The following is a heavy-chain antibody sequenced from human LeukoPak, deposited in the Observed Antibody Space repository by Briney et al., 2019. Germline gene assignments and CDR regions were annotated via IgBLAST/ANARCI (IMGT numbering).Heavy chain of an antibody. J-gene: IGHJ3*02. D-gene: IGHD3-3*01. CDR3: ARVLEVFSDAFDI. CDR1: GFTVSNIY. CDR2: TYRGDAT. Sequence: GGSLRLSCAASGFTVSNIYISWVRQAPEQGLEWVSVTYRGDATNYAESVKGRFSISRDNSKNTLYLQMNSLRAEDTAVYYCARVLEVFSDAFDIGGQGTMVTVSS. V-gene: IGHV3-53*01.